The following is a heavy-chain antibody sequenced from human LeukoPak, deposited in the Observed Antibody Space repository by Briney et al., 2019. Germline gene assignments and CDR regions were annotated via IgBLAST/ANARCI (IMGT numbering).Heavy chain of an antibody. V-gene: IGHV2-5*01. J-gene: IGHJ4*02. CDR1: GFSLGTSGVG. CDR3: AHRSQVLVGATALYYFDY. Sequence: SGPTLGKPTQTLTLTCTFSGFSLGTSGVGVGWIRQPPGKALEWLALIYWNDDKRYSPSLKSRLTITKDTSKNQVVLTMTNMDPVDTATYYCAHRSQVLVGATALYYFDYWGQGTLVTVSS. D-gene: IGHD1-26*01. CDR2: IYWNDDK.